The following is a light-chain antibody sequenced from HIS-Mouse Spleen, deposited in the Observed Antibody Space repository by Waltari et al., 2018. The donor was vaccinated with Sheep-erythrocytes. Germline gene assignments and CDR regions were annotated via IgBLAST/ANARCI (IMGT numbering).Light chain of an antibody. J-gene: IGLJ2*01. CDR3: QAWDSSIVV. CDR2: QDT. CDR1: KLGDKY. Sequence: SYELTQPPSVSVSPGQTASITCSGDKLGDKYACWYQQKPGQSPVLVIYQDTKRPSGIPGRFSGSNPGNTATLTISGTQAMDEADYYCQAWDSSIVVFGGGTKLTVL. V-gene: IGLV3-1*01.